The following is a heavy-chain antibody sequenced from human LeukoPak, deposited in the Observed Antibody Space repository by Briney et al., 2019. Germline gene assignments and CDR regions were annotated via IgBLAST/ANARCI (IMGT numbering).Heavy chain of an antibody. CDR2: IYSSGNT. CDR3: ARDLMSRDYYGSGLNWFDP. Sequence: SETLTLTCTVSGDSISSYRWSWIRQPAGKGLEWVGRIYSSGNTIYNPSLKSRVTMSVDTSKNQFSLKLSSVTAADTAVYYCARDLMSRDYYGSGLNWFDPWGQGTLVTVSS. J-gene: IGHJ5*02. CDR1: GDSISSYR. V-gene: IGHV4-4*07. D-gene: IGHD3-10*01.